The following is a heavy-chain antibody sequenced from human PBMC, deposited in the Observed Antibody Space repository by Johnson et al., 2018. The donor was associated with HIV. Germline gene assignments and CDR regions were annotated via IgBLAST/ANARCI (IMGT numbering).Heavy chain of an antibody. D-gene: IGHD3-22*01. CDR1: GFTFSGYA. J-gene: IGHJ3*02. CDR2: ISYDGSNK. V-gene: IGHV3-30*04. CDR3: ERDGPYYDSSGYYYGTVFYAFDI. Sequence: QVQLVESGGGVVQPGRSLRLSCAASGFTFSGYAMHWVRQAPGMGLGWVALISYDGSNKYYADSVKDRFIISRDTSKNTLYLQMNSLRAEDTAVYYCERDGPYYDSSGYYYGTVFYAFDIWGQGTMVTVSS.